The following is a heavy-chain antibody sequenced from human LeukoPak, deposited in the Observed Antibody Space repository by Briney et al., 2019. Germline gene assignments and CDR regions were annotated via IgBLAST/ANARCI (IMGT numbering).Heavy chain of an antibody. CDR3: AKLPGTYESSNY. D-gene: IGHD3-3*01. CDR1: GFTFSSYG. Sequence: GGSLRLSCAASGFTFSSYGMHWVRQAPGKGLEWAAVISYDGSNKYYADSVKGRFTISRDNSKNTLYLQMNSLRAEDTAVYYCAKLPGTYESSNYWGQGTLVTVSS. CDR2: ISYDGSNK. J-gene: IGHJ4*02. V-gene: IGHV3-30*18.